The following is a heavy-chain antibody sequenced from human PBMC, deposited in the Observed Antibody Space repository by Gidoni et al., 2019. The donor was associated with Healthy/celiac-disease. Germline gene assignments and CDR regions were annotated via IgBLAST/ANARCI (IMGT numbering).Heavy chain of an antibody. V-gene: IGHV3-64*01. D-gene: IGHD3-3*01. CDR3: ARGDFWSGYYPPPLPNWFDP. CDR1: GLPFSSYA. Sequence: EVQLVESGGGLVQPGGSLRLTCAASGLPFSSYAMHWVRQAPGKGLEYVSAISRNGGSTYYANSVKGRFTISRDNSKNTLYLQMGSLRAEDMAVYYCARGDFWSGYYPPPLPNWFDPWGQGTLVTVSS. CDR2: ISRNGGST. J-gene: IGHJ5*02.